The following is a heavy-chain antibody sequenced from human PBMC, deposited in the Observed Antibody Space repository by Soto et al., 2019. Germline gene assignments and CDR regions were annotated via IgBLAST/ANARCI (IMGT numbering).Heavy chain of an antibody. CDR3: ARSPEATVTAFDY. CDR1: GGSISSGGYY. CDR2: IYYSGST. D-gene: IGHD4-17*01. J-gene: IGHJ4*02. V-gene: IGHV4-31*03. Sequence: QVQLQESGPGLVKPSQTLSLTCTVSGGSISSGGYYWSWLRQHPGKGREWIGYIYYSGSTYYNPSLKSRVTISVDTSKNQFSLKLSSVTAADTAVYYCARSPEATVTAFDYWGQGTLVTVSS.